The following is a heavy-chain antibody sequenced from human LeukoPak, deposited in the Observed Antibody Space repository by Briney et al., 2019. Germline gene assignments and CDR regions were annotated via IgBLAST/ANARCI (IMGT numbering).Heavy chain of an antibody. J-gene: IGHJ3*02. Sequence: PGGSLRLSCAASGFTFSSYSMNWVRQAPGKGLEWVSSISSSSSYIYYADSVKGRFTISRDNAKNSLYLQMNSLRAEDTAVYYCAKGIAGAEPPAFDIGGQGTMVTVSS. D-gene: IGHD6-19*01. CDR2: ISSSSSYI. CDR1: GFTFSSYS. V-gene: IGHV3-21*01. CDR3: AKGIAGAEPPAFDI.